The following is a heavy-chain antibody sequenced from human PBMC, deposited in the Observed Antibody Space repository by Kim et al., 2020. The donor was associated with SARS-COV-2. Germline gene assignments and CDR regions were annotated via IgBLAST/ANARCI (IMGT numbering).Heavy chain of an antibody. D-gene: IGHD3-10*01. V-gene: IGHV3-21*06. J-gene: IGHJ4*02. Sequence: GGSLRLSCAASGFTFRSYTINWVRQAPGKGLEWISYVSSVNGYIYYADSVKGRLTSSRDNAKNSVYLQMNSLRAEDTAVHYCTRDSSMVRFDYCGQETLV. CDR3: TRDSSMVRFDY. CDR2: VSSVNGYI. CDR1: GFTFRSYT.